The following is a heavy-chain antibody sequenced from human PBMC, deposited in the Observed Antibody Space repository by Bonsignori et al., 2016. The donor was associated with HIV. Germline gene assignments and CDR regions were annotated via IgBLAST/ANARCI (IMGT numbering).Heavy chain of an antibody. Sequence: WIRQPPGKGLQWVSYISSSSISIYYADSVKGRFTISRDNAKNSLYLQMNSLRDEGTAVYYCARDPGAHWGQGTLVTVSS. V-gene: IGHV3-48*02. CDR2: ISSSSISI. J-gene: IGHJ4*02. CDR3: ARDPGAH. D-gene: IGHD3-10*01.